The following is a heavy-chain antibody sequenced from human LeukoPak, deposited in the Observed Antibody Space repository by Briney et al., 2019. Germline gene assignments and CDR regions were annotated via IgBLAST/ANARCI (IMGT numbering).Heavy chain of an antibody. CDR1: GGSISSYH. D-gene: IGHD3-3*01. Sequence: PSETLSLTCTVSGGSISSYHWSWIRQIPGKGLENIAFIYYSGSTKYKSSPESRLTISLDTSKNQISLKLSSVTAADTAVYYCVRQGYHDFWSGLTHYYYYYMDVWGKGTAVTVSS. V-gene: IGHV4-59*08. J-gene: IGHJ6*03. CDR2: IYYSGST. CDR3: VRQGYHDFWSGLTHYYYYYMDV.